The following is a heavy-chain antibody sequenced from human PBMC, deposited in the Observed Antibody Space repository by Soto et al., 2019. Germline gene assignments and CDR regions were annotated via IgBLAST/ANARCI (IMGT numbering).Heavy chain of an antibody. CDR1: GFTFSSYG. D-gene: IGHD3-3*01. J-gene: IGHJ4*02. CDR3: AREGGYDFWSAYDFDY. V-gene: IGHV3-33*01. Sequence: QVQLVESGGGVVQPGRSLRLSCAASGFTFSSYGMHWVRQAPGKGLEWVAVIWYDGSNKYYADSVKGRFTISRDNSKHTLYLQMNSLRAEDTVVYYCAREGGYDFWSAYDFDYWGQGTLVTVSS. CDR2: IWYDGSNK.